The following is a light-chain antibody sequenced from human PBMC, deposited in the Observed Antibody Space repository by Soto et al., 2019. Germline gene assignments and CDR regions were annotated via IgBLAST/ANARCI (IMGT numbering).Light chain of an antibody. V-gene: IGLV2-8*01. Sequence: QSVLTQPPSAAGSPGQSVTISCAGTSSDVGGYNYVSWYQQHPGNAPQLMIYEVSKRPSGVPDRFSGSKSGNTASLTVSVLQAEDEADYYCSSYAGSNNVVFGGGTQLTVL. CDR2: EVS. CDR1: SSDVGGYNY. J-gene: IGLJ2*01. CDR3: SSYAGSNNVV.